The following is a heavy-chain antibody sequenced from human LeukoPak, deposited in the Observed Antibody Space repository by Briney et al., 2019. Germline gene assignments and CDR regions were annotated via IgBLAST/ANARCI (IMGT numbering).Heavy chain of an antibody. Sequence: GGSLRLSCAASGFTFSDYYMNWIRLAPGKGLEGVSSISTSSTYTNYADSVRGRFTISRDNANNSLYLQMNSLRAEDTAVYYCARAQVVPAATYSYYYGMDVWGKGTTVTVSS. D-gene: IGHD2-2*01. CDR2: ISTSSTYT. CDR1: GFTFSDYY. V-gene: IGHV3-11*06. CDR3: ARAQVVPAATYSYYYGMDV. J-gene: IGHJ6*04.